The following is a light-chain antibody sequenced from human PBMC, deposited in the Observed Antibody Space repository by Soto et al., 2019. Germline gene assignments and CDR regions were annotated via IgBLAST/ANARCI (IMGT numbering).Light chain of an antibody. V-gene: IGKV1-5*01. CDR1: ESISRW. CDR3: QQYNDYST. J-gene: IGKJ1*01. CDR2: DAS. Sequence: DSQMTQSPSTLSASVGDRVTMTCRASESISRWLAWFQQKPGKAPNLLIYDASILQSGVPSRFSGSGSGTDFTLTISSLQPEDFVTYYCQQYNDYSTFGQGTKVDIK.